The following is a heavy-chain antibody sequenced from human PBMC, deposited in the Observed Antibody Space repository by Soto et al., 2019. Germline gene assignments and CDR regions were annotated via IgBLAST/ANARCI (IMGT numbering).Heavy chain of an antibody. Sequence: SETLSLTCTVSGCSISSSSYYWGWIRQPPGKGLEWIGSIYYSGSTYYNPSLKSRVTISVDTSKNQFSLKLSSVTAADTAVYYCARLSGYCISTSCYYRADYYYGMDVWGQGTTVT. CDR1: GCSISSSSYY. V-gene: IGHV4-39*01. J-gene: IGHJ6*02. CDR3: ARLSGYCISTSCYYRADYYYGMDV. D-gene: IGHD2-2*01. CDR2: IYYSGST.